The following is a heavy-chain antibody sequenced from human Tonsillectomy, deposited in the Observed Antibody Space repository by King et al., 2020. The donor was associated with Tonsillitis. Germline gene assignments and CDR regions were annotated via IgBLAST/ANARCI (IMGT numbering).Heavy chain of an antibody. CDR3: ARAGTGWADNYFDP. Sequence: QLVQSGAAMKKPGASVKLSCEASGCTFTSYYMNWLRQTRGQVFEWMGLINPGDGSTLYAQKFQGRVTITRDTSTRTVYLELSGLTSDDAAIYYCARAGTGWADNYFDPWGQGTLVIVSS. D-gene: IGHD6-19*01. V-gene: IGHV1-46*01. CDR1: GCTFTSYY. J-gene: IGHJ5*02. CDR2: INPGDGST.